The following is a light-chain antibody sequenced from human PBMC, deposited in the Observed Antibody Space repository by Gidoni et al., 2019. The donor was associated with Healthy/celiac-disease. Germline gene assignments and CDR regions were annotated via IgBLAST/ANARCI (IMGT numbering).Light chain of an antibody. V-gene: IGKV3-11*01. CDR3: QQRSNGPPIT. Sequence: EIVLTQSPATLSLSPGERATLSCRASQSVSSYLAWYQQKPGQAPRLLIYDASNRATGIPARFSGSGSGKDLTLTISSLEPEDFAVYYCQQRSNGPPITFGQGTRLEIK. J-gene: IGKJ5*01. CDR1: QSVSSY. CDR2: DAS.